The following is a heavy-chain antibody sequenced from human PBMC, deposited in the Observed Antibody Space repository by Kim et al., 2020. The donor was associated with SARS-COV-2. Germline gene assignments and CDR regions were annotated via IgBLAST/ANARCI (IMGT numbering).Heavy chain of an antibody. CDR3: AKEKSRIWDC. CDR2: ST. V-gene: IGHV3-43*01. Sequence: STFYAGSVRNRFTISRDNSENSLYMQMNSLTIEDSALYYCAKEKSRIWDCWGQGTLVTVSS. D-gene: IGHD3-16*01. J-gene: IGHJ4*02.